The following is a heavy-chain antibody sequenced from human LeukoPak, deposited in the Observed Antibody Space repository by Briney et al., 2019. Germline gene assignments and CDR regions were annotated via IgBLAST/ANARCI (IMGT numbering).Heavy chain of an antibody. CDR1: GFTFTGYY. CDR2: INPNSGGT. D-gene: IGHD5-18*01. CDR3: ARGQGYSLFPDNYYFDY. Sequence: ASVKVSCKASGFTFTGYYMHWVRQAPGQGIEWMGWINPNSGGTDYAQKFQGRVTMTRDTSISTAYMELSRLRSDDTAVYYCARGQGYSLFPDNYYFDYWGQGALVTVSS. V-gene: IGHV1-2*02. J-gene: IGHJ4*02.